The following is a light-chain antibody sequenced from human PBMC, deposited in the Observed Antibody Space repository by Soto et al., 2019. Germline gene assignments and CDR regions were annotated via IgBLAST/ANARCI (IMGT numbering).Light chain of an antibody. CDR3: VQGTQWPYT. Sequence: DVVMTQSPLSLPVTLGQPASISCRSSQSLVHSDGNTYLNWYQQRPRQSPRRLIYKVSNRDSGVPDRLSGSASGSDFTLKISRVEAEDVGVYSCVQGTQWPYTFGQGTKLEIK. V-gene: IGKV2-30*02. CDR1: QSLVHSDGNTY. CDR2: KVS. J-gene: IGKJ2*01.